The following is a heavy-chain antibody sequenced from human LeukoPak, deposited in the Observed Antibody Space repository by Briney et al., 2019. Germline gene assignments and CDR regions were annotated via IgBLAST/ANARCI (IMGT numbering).Heavy chain of an antibody. CDR1: GYTFTGYY. CDR3: ARDKPAEAALDF. CDR2: INPNSGGT. J-gene: IGHJ4*02. Sequence: ASVKVSCKASGYTFTGYYIRWVRQAPGQGLEWMGWINPNSGGTNYAQKFQGRVTMTRDRSINTAYMDLRSLTYDDTAVYYCARDKPAEAALDFWGQGTLVTVSP. V-gene: IGHV1-2*02.